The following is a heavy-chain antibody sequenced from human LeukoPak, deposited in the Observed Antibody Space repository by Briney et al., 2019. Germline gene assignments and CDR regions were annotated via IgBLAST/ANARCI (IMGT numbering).Heavy chain of an antibody. D-gene: IGHD3-22*01. Sequence: SETLSLTCAVYGGSFSGYYWGWIRQPPGKGLEWIGSIYYSGSTYYNPSLKSRVTISVDTSKNQFSLKLSSVTAADTAVYYCARVWGYYYDSSGYPGPVDYWGQGTLVTVSS. CDR2: IYYSGST. J-gene: IGHJ4*02. CDR1: GGSFSGYY. CDR3: ARVWGYYYDSSGYPGPVDY. V-gene: IGHV4-34*01.